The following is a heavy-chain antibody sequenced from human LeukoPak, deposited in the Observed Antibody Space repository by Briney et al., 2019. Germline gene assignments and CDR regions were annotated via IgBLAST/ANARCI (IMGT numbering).Heavy chain of an antibody. Sequence: KPGESLRISCKGSGYSFTNYWISWVRQMPGKGLEWMGIIYPGDSDTRYSPSFQGQVTISADKSISTAYLQWSSLKASDTAMYYCARARYCSGGSCYAEYWGQGTLVTVSS. CDR3: ARARYCSGGSCYAEY. V-gene: IGHV5-51*01. CDR1: GYSFTNYW. CDR2: IYPGDSDT. J-gene: IGHJ4*02. D-gene: IGHD2-15*01.